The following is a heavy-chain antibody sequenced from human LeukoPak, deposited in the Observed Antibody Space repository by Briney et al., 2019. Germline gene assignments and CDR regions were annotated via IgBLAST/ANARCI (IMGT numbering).Heavy chain of an antibody. CDR2: VFYTGST. D-gene: IGHD2-15*01. V-gene: IGHV4-59*01. CDR3: ARVYCSGGRCSGWFDP. Sequence: SETLSLTCTVSGGSIGSYFWSWIRQPPGKGLEWIGYVFYTGSTNYSPSLKSRVTISVDTSKNQFSLKLSSVTAADTAVYYCARVYCSGGRCSGWFDPWGQGTLVTVSS. J-gene: IGHJ5*02. CDR1: GGSIGSYF.